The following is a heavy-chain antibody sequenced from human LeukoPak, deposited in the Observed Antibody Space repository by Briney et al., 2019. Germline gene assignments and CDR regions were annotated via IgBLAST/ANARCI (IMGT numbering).Heavy chain of an antibody. CDR1: GGTFSSYA. V-gene: IGHV1-69*05. CDR3: ARSFDSSGNYYVNWFDP. Sequence: SVKVSCKASGGTFSSYAISWVRQAPGQGLEWMGGIIPIFGTANYAQKFQGRVTITTDESTSTAYMELSSLRSEDTAVYYCARSFDSSGNYYVNWFDPWGQGTLVTVSS. D-gene: IGHD3-22*01. J-gene: IGHJ5*02. CDR2: IIPIFGTA.